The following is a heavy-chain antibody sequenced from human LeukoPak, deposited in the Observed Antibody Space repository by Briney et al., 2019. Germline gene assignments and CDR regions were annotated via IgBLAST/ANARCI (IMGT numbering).Heavy chain of an antibody. CDR1: GYTFTSYH. CDR3: ARGPAMVDY. V-gene: IGHV1-46*01. Sequence: ASVKVSCKASGYTFTSYHMHWVRQAPGQGLEWMGIINPSGGTTNYAQKFRGRVTMTRDMSTSTVYMELSSLRSEDTAVYYCARGPAMVDYWGQGTLVTVSS. D-gene: IGHD5-18*01. CDR2: INPSGGTT. J-gene: IGHJ4*02.